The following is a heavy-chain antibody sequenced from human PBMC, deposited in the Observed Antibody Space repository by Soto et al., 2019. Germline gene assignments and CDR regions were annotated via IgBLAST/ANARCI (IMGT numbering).Heavy chain of an antibody. V-gene: IGHV1-2*04. D-gene: IGHD2-15*01. CDR3: ARSPDIVVVVAATFEGAFDI. CDR2: INPNSGGT. Sequence: GASVKVSCKASGYTFTGYYMHWVRQAPGQGLEWMGWINPNSGGTNYAQKFQGWVTMTRDTSISTAYMELSRLRSDDTAVYYCARSPDIVVVVAATFEGAFDIGGQGTMVTVSS. CDR1: GYTFTGYY. J-gene: IGHJ3*02.